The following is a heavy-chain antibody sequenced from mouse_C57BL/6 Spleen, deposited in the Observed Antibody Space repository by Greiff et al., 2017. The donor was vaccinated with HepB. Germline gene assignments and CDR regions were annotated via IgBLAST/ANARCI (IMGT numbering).Heavy chain of an antibody. Sequence: QVQLKQSGAELARPGASVKLSCKASGYTFTSYGISWVKQRTGQGLEWIGEIYPRSGNTYYNEKFKGKATLTADKSSSTAYMELRSLTSEDSAVYFCARINTTVVDPCSFDYWGQDTTLTVSS. CDR3: ARINTTVVDPCSFDY. CDR2: IYPRSGNT. V-gene: IGHV1-81*01. D-gene: IGHD1-1*01. J-gene: IGHJ2*01. CDR1: GYTFTSYG.